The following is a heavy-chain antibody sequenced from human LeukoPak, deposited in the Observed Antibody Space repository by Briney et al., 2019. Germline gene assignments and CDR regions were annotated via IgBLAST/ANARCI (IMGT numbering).Heavy chain of an antibody. CDR2: INPNSGDT. CDR3: AREGYCSITSCHQDY. J-gene: IGHJ4*02. Sequence: GGSLRLSCAASGYTFTGYYMHWVRQAPGQGLEWMGWINPNSGDTNYAQKFQGRVTMTRDTSISTAYMELSRLRSDDTAVYYCAREGYCSITSCHQDYWGQGTLVTVSS. CDR1: GYTFTGYY. D-gene: IGHD2-2*01. V-gene: IGHV1-2*02.